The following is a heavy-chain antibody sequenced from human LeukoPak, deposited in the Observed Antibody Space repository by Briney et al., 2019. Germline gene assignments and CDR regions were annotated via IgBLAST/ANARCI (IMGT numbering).Heavy chain of an antibody. CDR1: GYTFTSYD. D-gene: IGHD1-1*01. CDR3: ARTWNDDFDY. J-gene: IGHJ4*02. Sequence: ASVKVSCKASGYTFTSYDINWVRQATGQGLEWMGWMNPNSGNTGYAQMFQGRVNMTRNNSISAAYMELSSLRSEDTAVHYCARTWNDDFDYWGQGTLVTVSS. V-gene: IGHV1-8*01. CDR2: MNPNSGNT.